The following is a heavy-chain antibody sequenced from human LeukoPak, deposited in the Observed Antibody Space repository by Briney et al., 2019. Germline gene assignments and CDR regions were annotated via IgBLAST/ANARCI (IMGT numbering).Heavy chain of an antibody. CDR1: GFTFSSYA. V-gene: IGHV3-30-3*01. D-gene: IGHD4-17*01. Sequence: GGSLRLSCAASGFTFSSYAMHWVRQAPGKGLEWVAVISYDGSNKYYADSVKGRFTISRDNSKNTLYLQMNSLRAEDAAVYYCARTPPNDYGDSYYFDYWGQGTLVTVSS. J-gene: IGHJ4*02. CDR3: ARTPPNDYGDSYYFDY. CDR2: ISYDGSNK.